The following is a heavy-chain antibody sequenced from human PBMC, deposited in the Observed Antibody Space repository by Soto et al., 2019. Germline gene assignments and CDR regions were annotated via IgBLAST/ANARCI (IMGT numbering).Heavy chain of an antibody. CDR1: GGPISTYY. CDR3: VRDAGYQLTGAFDI. J-gene: IGHJ3*02. Sequence: QVQLQESGPGLVKPSETLSLTCVVSGGPISTYYWSWIRQSPGKGLEWIGFISYIGTAEYNPSLKSRATISVETSKRQLSLRLTSVSAADTAVYYCVRDAGYQLTGAFDIWGQGTMVAVSS. V-gene: IGHV4-59*01. D-gene: IGHD5-18*01. CDR2: ISYIGTA.